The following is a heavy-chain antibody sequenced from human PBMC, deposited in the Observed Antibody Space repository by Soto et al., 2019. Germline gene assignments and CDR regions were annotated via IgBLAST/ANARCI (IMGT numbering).Heavy chain of an antibody. J-gene: IGHJ5*01. CDR1: GDSVSTNSAT. D-gene: IGHD2-2*01. V-gene: IGHV6-1*01. CDR3: ARLVGNSWLDS. Sequence: TSETLSLTCAISGDSVSTNSATWDWFRQSPSRGLEWLGRTYYRSRWFHDYAVSVKSRITTSPDTSNNQLSLQLTSVTPDDTAVYYCARLVGNSWLDSWGQGTLVTVSS. CDR2: TYYRSRWFH.